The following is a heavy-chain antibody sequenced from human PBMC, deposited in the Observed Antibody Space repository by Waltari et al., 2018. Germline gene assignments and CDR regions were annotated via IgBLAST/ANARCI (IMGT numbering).Heavy chain of an antibody. V-gene: IGHV4-34*01. CDR1: GGSFSGYY. Sequence: QVQLQQWGAGLLKPSETLSLTCAVYGGSFSGYYWSWIRQPPGMGLEWIGEINHSGSTNYNPSLKSRVTISVDTSKNQFSLKLSSVTAADTAVYYCARGRVGAPDYFDYWGQGTLVTVSS. CDR2: INHSGST. CDR3: ARGRVGAPDYFDY. J-gene: IGHJ4*02. D-gene: IGHD1-26*01.